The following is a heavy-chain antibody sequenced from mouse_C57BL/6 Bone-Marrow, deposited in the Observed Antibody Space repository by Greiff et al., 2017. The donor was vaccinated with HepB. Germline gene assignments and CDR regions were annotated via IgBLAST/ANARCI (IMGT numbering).Heavy chain of an antibody. CDR1: GFSLTSYA. CDR2: IWTGGGT. V-gene: IGHV2-9-1*01. Sequence: VQLQESGPGLVAPSQSLSITCTVSGFSLTSYAISWVRQPPGKGLEWLGVIWTGGGTNYNSALKSRLSISKDNSKSQVFLKMNSLQTDDTARYYCARNLYYGSSPHWYFDVSGTGTTVTVSS. J-gene: IGHJ1*03. CDR3: ARNLYYGSSPHWYFDV. D-gene: IGHD1-1*01.